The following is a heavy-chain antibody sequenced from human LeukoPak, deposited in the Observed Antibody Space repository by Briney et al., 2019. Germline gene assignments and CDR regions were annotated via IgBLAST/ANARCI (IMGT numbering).Heavy chain of an antibody. CDR3: ARQVRSSSSDNWFDP. CDR1: GGSISSYY. D-gene: IGHD6-6*01. V-gene: IGHV4-59*08. J-gene: IGHJ5*02. Sequence: PSETLSLTCTVSGGSISSYYWSWIRQPPGSGLEWIVDIYYSGSTNYNPSLKSRVTISVDTSKNQFSLKLSSLTAADTAVYYCARQVRSSSSDNWFDPWGQGTLVTVSS. CDR2: IYYSGST.